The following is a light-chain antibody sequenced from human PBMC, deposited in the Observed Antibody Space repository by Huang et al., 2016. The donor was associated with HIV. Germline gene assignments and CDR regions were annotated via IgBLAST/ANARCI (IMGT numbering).Light chain of an antibody. CDR2: KIS. CDR1: QSLIYSDGNTY. J-gene: IGKJ5*01. V-gene: IGKV2-30*01. CDR3: MQGTHWPPIT. Sequence: DVVLTQSPLSLPVTLGQPASISCWSRQSLIYSDGNTYLSWFQQRPGQSPRRLIYKISNRDSGGPDRFSGSGSGSDFTLKISKVEAEDVAVYYCMQGTHWPPITFGQGTRLEI.